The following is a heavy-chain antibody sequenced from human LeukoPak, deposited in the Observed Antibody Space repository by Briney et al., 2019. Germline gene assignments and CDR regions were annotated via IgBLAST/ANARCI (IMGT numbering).Heavy chain of an antibody. V-gene: IGHV1-2*02. D-gene: IGHD3-3*01. CDR3: AREFWIFGFLSPKDKEGFDY. J-gene: IGHJ4*02. CDR1: GYTFTGYY. CDR2: INPNSGGT. Sequence: ASVKVSCKASGYTFTGYYMHWVRQAPGQGLEWTGWINPNSGGTNYAQKFQGRVTMTRDTSISTAYMELSRLRSDDTAVYYCAREFWIFGFLSPKDKEGFDYWGQGTLVTVSS.